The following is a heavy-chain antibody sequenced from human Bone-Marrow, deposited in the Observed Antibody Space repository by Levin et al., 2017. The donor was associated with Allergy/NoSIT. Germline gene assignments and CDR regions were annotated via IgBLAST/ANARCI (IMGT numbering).Heavy chain of an antibody. CDR3: ARVGAYGHYWYFDL. Sequence: GESLKISCKASGYTFTSYDINWVRQATGQGLEWMGWMNPNSGNTGYAQKFQGRVTMTRNTSISTAYMELSSLRSEDTAVYYCARVGAYGHYWYFDLWGRGTLVTVSS. V-gene: IGHV1-8*01. CDR2: MNPNSGNT. D-gene: IGHD3-10*01. J-gene: IGHJ2*01. CDR1: GYTFTSYD.